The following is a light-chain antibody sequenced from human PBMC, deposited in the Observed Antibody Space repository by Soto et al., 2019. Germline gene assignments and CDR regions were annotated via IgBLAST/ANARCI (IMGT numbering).Light chain of an antibody. V-gene: IGKV3-15*01. J-gene: IGKJ1*01. Sequence: EIVMTQSPATLSVSPGETATLSCRASQSVSTSLAWYQQKPVQAPRLLISGASTRATGVPARFSGSWSETEFTLTISSLQSEDFAVYYCQQYNNWWTFGQGTKVEIK. CDR1: QSVSTS. CDR3: QQYNNWWT. CDR2: GAS.